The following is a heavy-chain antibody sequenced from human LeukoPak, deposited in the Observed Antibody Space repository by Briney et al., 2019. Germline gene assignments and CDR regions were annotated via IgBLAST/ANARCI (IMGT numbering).Heavy chain of an antibody. V-gene: IGHV4/OR15-8*02. Sequence: PSETLSLTCGVSGGSISRTNWWSWVRQPPGQGLEWIGEISLAGQTNYNPSLNGRVTMSLENPSNQLPLHLTSLTAADTATYFCEREGGPFWTFGYWGQGTLVIVSS. CDR3: EREGGPFWTFGY. J-gene: IGHJ4*02. D-gene: IGHD3/OR15-3a*01. CDR2: ISLAGQT. CDR1: GGSISRTNW.